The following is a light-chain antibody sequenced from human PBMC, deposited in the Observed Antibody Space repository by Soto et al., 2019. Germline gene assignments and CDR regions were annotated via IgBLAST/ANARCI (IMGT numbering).Light chain of an antibody. CDR2: TNN. CDR1: NSNIGTNT. V-gene: IGLV1-44*01. CDR3: AAWDDSLGAYG. J-gene: IGLJ1*01. Sequence: VLTQPPSASATPGQRVTISCSGSNSNIGTNTVNWYQQLPGTAPRLLIYTNNQRPSGVPQRFSGSKTGTSASLAIGGLQSEDGADYYCAAWDDSLGAYGFGTGTKVTAL.